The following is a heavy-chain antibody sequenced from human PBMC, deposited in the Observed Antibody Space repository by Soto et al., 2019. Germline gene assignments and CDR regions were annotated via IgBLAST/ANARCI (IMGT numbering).Heavy chain of an antibody. CDR1: GGSFSGYY. Sequence: QVQLQQWGAGLLKPSETLSLTCAVYGGSFSGYYWTWIRQPPGTGLEWIGEINHSGSTNYNPSLKSRVTXXXXTSXXXXSLXXXXXXXXDTAVYYCARDKITGLFDYWGQGTLVTVSS. V-gene: IGHV4-34*01. J-gene: IGHJ4*02. D-gene: IGHD2-8*02. CDR2: INHSGST. CDR3: ARDKITGLFDY.